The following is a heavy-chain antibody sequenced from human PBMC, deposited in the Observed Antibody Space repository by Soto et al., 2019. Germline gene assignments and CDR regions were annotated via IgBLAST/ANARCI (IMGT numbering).Heavy chain of an antibody. D-gene: IGHD5-12*01. Sequence: NPSETLSLTCTVSGGSISSGDYYWSWIRQPPGKGLEWIGYIYYSGSTYYNPSLKSRVTISVDTSKNQFSLKLSSVTAADTAVYYCATGRGYELVDYYYGMEVWGQGTTVTAP. CDR2: IYYSGST. J-gene: IGHJ6*02. CDR3: ATGRGYELVDYYYGMEV. V-gene: IGHV4-30-4*01. CDR1: GGSISSGDYY.